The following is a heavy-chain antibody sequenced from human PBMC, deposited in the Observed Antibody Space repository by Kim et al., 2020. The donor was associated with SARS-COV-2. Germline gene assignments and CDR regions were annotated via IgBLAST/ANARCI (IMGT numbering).Heavy chain of an antibody. J-gene: IGHJ6*02. Sequence: SETLSLTCAVYGGSFSGYYWSWIRQPPGKGLEWIGEINHSGSTNYNPSLKSRVTISVDTSKNQFSLKLSSVTAADTAVYYCARDRYYYYGMDVWGQWTTVTVSS. V-gene: IGHV4-34*01. CDR2: INHSGST. CDR3: ARDRYYYYGMDV. CDR1: GGSFSGYY.